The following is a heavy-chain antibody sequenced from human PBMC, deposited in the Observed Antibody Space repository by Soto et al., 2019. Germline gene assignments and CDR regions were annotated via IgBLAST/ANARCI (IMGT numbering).Heavy chain of an antibody. Sequence: GGSLRLSCAASGFTFDDYAMHWVRQAPGKGLEWVSGISWNGGSMGYADSVKGRLTISRDNAKNSLYLQMNSLRAEDTALYYCANALEGQYYYGMDVWGQGTTVTVS. CDR2: ISWNGGSM. CDR3: ANALEGQYYYGMDV. V-gene: IGHV3-9*01. J-gene: IGHJ6*02. CDR1: GFTFDDYA.